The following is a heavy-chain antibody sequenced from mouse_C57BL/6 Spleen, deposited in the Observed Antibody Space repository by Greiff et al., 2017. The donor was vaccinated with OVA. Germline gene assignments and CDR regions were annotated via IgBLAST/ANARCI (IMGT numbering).Heavy chain of an antibody. CDR3: TRRLLRPRYFDV. J-gene: IGHJ1*03. CDR2: IDPETGGT. Sequence: VQLQQSGAELVRPGASVTLSCKASGYTFTDYEMHWVKQTPVHGLEWIGAIDPETGGTAYNQKFKGKAILTADKSSSTAYMELRSLTSEDSAVYYCTRRLLRPRYFDVWGTGTTVTVSS. V-gene: IGHV1-15*01. CDR1: GYTFTDYE. D-gene: IGHD1-2*01.